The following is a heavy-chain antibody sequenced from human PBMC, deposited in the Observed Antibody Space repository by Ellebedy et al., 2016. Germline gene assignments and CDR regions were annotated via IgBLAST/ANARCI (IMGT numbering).Heavy chain of an antibody. CDR2: IEQDGSEQ. V-gene: IGHV3-7*03. Sequence: GESLKISCEASGFGFSGYWMSWVRQAPGKGLEWVATIEQDGSEQFYVDSVKDRITISRDNAKNSLYLQMNSLRVEDTAVYYCARDKWWYDYWGQGTLVTVSS. J-gene: IGHJ1*01. CDR1: GFGFSGYW. CDR3: ARDKWWYDY. D-gene: IGHD2-15*01.